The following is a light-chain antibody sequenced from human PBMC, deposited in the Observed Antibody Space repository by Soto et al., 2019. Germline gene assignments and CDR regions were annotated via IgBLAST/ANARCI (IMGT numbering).Light chain of an antibody. CDR2: GAS. CDR3: KRCDSSLT. J-gene: IGKJ1*01. V-gene: IGKV3-20*01. Sequence: EIVLTQSPGSLSLSPGERATLSCRASQSVDSRFSAWYQQRPGQTPRLLIYGASRRATGIPDRITGSGSGTDITLSISGKEPEDFARYYCKRCDSSLTFGLGTKVEIK. CDR1: QSVDSRF.